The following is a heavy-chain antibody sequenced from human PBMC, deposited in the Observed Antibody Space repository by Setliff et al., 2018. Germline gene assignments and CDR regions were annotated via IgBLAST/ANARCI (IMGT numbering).Heavy chain of an antibody. D-gene: IGHD1-26*01. CDR3: ARETVGAPDY. Sequence: ASVKVSCKASGYTFTHYGISWVRQAPGHGLQWIGWVSPYNGDTYNSQDVQGRITMTTDPSTNTIYMELRSLTSADTAVYYCARETVGAPDYWGQGTLVTVSS. CDR2: VSPYNGDT. CDR1: GYTFTHYG. J-gene: IGHJ4*02. V-gene: IGHV1-18*01.